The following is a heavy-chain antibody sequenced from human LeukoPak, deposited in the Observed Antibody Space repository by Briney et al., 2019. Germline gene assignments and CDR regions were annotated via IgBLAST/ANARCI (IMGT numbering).Heavy chain of an antibody. CDR1: GGSFSCYY. V-gene: IGHV4-34*01. Sequence: SETLSLTCAVYGGSFSCYYWSWIRQPPGKGLEWIGEINHSGSTNYNPSLKSQVTISVDTSKNQFSLKLSSMNAADTAVYYCARYVWGSYPTFEDYWGQGTLVTVSS. CDR2: INHSGST. J-gene: IGHJ4*02. CDR3: ARYVWGSYPTFEDY. D-gene: IGHD3-16*02.